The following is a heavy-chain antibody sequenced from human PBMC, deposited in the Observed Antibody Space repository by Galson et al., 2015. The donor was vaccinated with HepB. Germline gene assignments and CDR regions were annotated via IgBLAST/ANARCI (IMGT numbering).Heavy chain of an antibody. CDR2: IIPIFGTA. CDR3: AVQFYCSGGSCETVFDY. Sequence: SVKVSCKASGGTFSSYAISWVRQAPGQGLEWMGGIIPIFGTANYAQKFQGRVTITADESTSTAYMELSSLRSEDTAVYYCAVQFYCSGGSCETVFDYWGQGTLVTVSS. CDR1: GGTFSSYA. J-gene: IGHJ4*02. D-gene: IGHD2-15*01. V-gene: IGHV1-69*13.